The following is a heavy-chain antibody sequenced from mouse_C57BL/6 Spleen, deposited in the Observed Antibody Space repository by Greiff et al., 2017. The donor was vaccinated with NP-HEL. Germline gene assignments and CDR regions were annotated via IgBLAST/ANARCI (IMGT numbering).Heavy chain of an antibody. J-gene: IGHJ4*01. CDR1: GYTFTGYW. V-gene: IGHV1-9*01. CDR2: ILPGSGST. D-gene: IGHD2-12*01. Sequence: VHLVESGAELMKPGASVKLSCKATGYTFTGYWIEWVKQRPGHGLEWIGEILPGSGSTTYNEKFKGTATFTADTSSNTAYMQLSSLTTEDSAIYYCARAPYDGRNYYAMDYWGQGTSVTVSS. CDR3: ARAPYDGRNYYAMDY.